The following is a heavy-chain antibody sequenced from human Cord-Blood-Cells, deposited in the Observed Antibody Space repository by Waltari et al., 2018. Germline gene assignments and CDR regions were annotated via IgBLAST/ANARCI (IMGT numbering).Heavy chain of an antibody. V-gene: IGHV3-7*01. CDR3: ARSYYDSSGYFDY. CDR2: IKQDGSEK. D-gene: IGHD3-22*01. CDR1: GFTFSSYW. Sequence: EVQLVESGGGLVQLGGSLRLSCAASGFTFSSYWMSWVRQAPGKGLEWVANIKQDGSEKYYVDSVKGRFTISRDNAKNSLYLQMNSLRAEDTAVYYCARSYYDSSGYFDYWGQGTLVTVSS. J-gene: IGHJ4*02.